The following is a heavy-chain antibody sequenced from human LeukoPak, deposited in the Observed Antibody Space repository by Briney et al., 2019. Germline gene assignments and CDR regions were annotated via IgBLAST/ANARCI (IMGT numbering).Heavy chain of an antibody. CDR1: GGSISSIAYY. J-gene: IGHJ4*02. CDR2: IYYSGST. CDR3: ARLRDWVLDN. Sequence: SETLSLTCTVSGGSISSIAYYWGWIRQPPGKGLESIGSIYYSGSTYYDPSTKSRVTISVDTSKNQFSLKLSSVTAADTAVYYCARLRDWVLDNWSQGTLVAVSS. D-gene: IGHD5-24*01. V-gene: IGHV4-39*01.